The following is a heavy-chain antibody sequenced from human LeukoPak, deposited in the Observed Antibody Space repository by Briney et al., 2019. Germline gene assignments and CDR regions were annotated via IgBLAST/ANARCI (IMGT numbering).Heavy chain of an antibody. CDR3: ATDGVGSRGYGDLDY. J-gene: IGHJ4*02. CDR2: ISGSGVST. CDR1: GFTFSTYA. D-gene: IGHD3-22*01. V-gene: IGHV3-23*01. Sequence: GGSLRLSCAASGFTFSTYALSWVRQAPGKGLEWVSGISGSGVSTFYADSVKGRFTISRDNSKNTLYLQMNSLRAEDTAVYYCATDGVGSRGYGDLDYWGQGTLVTVSS.